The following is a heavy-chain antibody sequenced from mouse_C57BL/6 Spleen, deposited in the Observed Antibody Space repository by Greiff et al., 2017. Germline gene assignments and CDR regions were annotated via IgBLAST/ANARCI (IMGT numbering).Heavy chain of an antibody. D-gene: IGHD1-1*01. J-gene: IGHJ4*01. CDR3: ARRGYYYGSSHLYAMDY. Sequence: VQLQQSGPELVKPGASVKISCKASGYTFTDYYMNWVKQSHGKSLEWIGDINPNNGGTSYNQKFKGKATLTVDKSSSTAYMELSSLTSEDSAVYYCARRGYYYGSSHLYAMDYWGQGTSVTVSS. CDR2: INPNNGGT. V-gene: IGHV1-26*01. CDR1: GYTFTDYY.